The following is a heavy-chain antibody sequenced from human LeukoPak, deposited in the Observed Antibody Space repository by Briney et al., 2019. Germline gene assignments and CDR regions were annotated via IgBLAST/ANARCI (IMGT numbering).Heavy chain of an antibody. J-gene: IGHJ4*02. Sequence: GASVKVSCKASGYTFSGSDTNWVRQAPGQGLEWMGWININTGNPTYVQHFTGRFVFSLDTSVSTAYLQISSLKAEDTAVYYCARGDWVAWGQGTLVTVSS. D-gene: IGHD3-9*01. CDR3: ARGDWVA. CDR1: GYTFSGSD. CDR2: ININTGNP. V-gene: IGHV7-4-1*02.